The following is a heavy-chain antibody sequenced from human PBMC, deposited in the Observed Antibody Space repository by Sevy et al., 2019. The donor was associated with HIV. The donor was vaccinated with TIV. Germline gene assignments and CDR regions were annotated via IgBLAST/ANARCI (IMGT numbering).Heavy chain of an antibody. D-gene: IGHD3-22*01. CDR2: IKSKTDGGTT. J-gene: IGHJ3*02. V-gene: IGHV3-15*01. Sequence: GGSLRLSCAASGFTFSNAWMSWVRQAPGKGLEWVGRIKSKTDGGTTDYAAPVKGRFTISRDDSKNTLYLKMNSLKTEDTAVYYCTTGNYYDSSGYYMGAFDIWGQGTMVTVSS. CDR3: TTGNYYDSSGYYMGAFDI. CDR1: GFTFSNAW.